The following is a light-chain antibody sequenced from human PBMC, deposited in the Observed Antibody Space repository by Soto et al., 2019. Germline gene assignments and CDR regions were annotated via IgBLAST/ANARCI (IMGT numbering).Light chain of an antibody. J-gene: IGKJ1*01. V-gene: IGKV1-5*03. CDR2: KAS. CDR3: QHYDSYSEA. Sequence: DIRLTQSXSXLXRSVGDTVTLPCRASQTISSWLAWYQQKPGKAPKLLIYKASTLKSGVPSRFSGSGSGTEFTLTISSLQPDDFATYYCQHYDSYSEAFGQGTKVDIK. CDR1: QTISSW.